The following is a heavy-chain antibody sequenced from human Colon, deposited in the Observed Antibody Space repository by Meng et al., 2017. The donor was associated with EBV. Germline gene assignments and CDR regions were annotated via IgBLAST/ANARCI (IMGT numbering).Heavy chain of an antibody. J-gene: IGHJ4*02. V-gene: IGHV4-39*07. D-gene: IGHD3-3*02. CDR1: GGPLTRTGFY. Sequence: QLRESGLGLVKPSELLCLTRTISGGPLTRTGFYWGWLRQPPGKGLEWIGSIYYRGSTNYNPSLKSRISMSVDMSKNQFSLKVNSVTAADTAIYYCVISSHNWGQGTLVTVSS. CDR2: IYYRGST. CDR3: VISSHN.